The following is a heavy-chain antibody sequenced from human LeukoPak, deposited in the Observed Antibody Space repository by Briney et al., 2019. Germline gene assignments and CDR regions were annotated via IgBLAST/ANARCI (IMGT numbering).Heavy chain of an antibody. CDR2: IGSKASSYAT. CDR3: TRDYGGNSAMFDY. J-gene: IGHJ4*02. D-gene: IGHD4-23*01. V-gene: IGHV3-73*01. CDR1: GSTFSGSA. Sequence: GGSLKLSCAASGSTFSGSAVHWVRQASGKGLEWVGRIGSKASSYATVYAASVKGRFTISRDDSKNTAYLQMNSLKTEDTAVYYCTRDYGGNSAMFDYWGQGTLVTVSS.